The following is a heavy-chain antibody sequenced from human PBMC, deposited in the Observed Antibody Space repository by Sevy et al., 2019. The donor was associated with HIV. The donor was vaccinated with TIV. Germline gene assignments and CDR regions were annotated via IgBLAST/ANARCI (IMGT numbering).Heavy chain of an antibody. CDR3: ARVRFTIFGELYYYYYGMDV. CDR1: GGTFSSYA. D-gene: IGHD3-3*01. CDR2: IIPIFGTA. Sequence: ASVKVSCKASGGTFSSYAISWVRQAPGQGLEWMGGIIPIFGTANYAQKFQGRVTITADESTSTAYVELSSLRSEDTAVYYCARVRFTIFGELYYYYYGMDVWGQGTTVTVSS. J-gene: IGHJ6*02. V-gene: IGHV1-69*13.